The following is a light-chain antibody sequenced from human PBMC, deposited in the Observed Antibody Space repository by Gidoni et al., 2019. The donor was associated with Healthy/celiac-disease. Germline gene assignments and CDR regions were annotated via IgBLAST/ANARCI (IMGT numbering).Light chain of an antibody. J-gene: IGKJ2*01. Sequence: DIQMTQSTSSLYASVGDRVTITCQASQDISNYLNWYQRKPGKAPKLLIYAASNLATGDPTRFTGCGSGTYFTFTISSLQPEDIATYYCQQYDNRPPSMYTFGQGTKLEIK. CDR3: QQYDNRPPSMYT. CDR2: AAS. V-gene: IGKV1-33*01. CDR1: QDISNY.